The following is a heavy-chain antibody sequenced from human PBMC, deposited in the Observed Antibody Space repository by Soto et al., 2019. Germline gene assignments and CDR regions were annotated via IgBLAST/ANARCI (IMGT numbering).Heavy chain of an antibody. J-gene: IGHJ6*02. CDR2: INAGNGNT. D-gene: IGHD6-19*01. CDR3: ARGSYSSGWKNGYYYYGMDV. CDR1: GYTFTSYA. V-gene: IGHV1-3*01. Sequence: VASVKVSCKASGYTFTSYAMHWVRQAPGQRLEWMGWINAGNGNTKYSQKFQGRVTITRDTSASTAYMELSSLRSEDTAVYYCARGSYSSGWKNGYYYYGMDVWGQGTTVTVS.